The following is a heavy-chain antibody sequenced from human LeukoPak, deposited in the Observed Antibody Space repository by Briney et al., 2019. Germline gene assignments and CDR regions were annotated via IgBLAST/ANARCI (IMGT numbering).Heavy chain of an antibody. D-gene: IGHD3-10*01. CDR2: ISGSGGST. CDR1: GFTFSSYA. CDR3: ARDKKGIDY. V-gene: IGHV3-23*01. J-gene: IGHJ4*02. Sequence: PGGSLRLSCAASGFTFSSYAMSWVRQAPGKGLEWVSAISGSGGSTYYADSVKGRFTISRDNARNSLYLQMNSLRAEDTAVYYCARDKKGIDYWGQGTLVTVSS.